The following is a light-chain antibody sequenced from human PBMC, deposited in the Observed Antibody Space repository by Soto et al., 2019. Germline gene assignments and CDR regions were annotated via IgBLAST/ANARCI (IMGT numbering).Light chain of an antibody. Sequence: QSVLTQPASVSGSPGQSITISCTGTSSDVGSYNLVSWYQQHPGKATKLMIYEGSKRPSGFYNRFAGSKSGNKASLTISELKAEDEADYSCCSYAGSSTLYVFGTGTKLTVL. CDR1: SSDVGSYNL. J-gene: IGLJ1*01. CDR3: CSYAGSSTLYV. V-gene: IGLV2-23*01. CDR2: EGS.